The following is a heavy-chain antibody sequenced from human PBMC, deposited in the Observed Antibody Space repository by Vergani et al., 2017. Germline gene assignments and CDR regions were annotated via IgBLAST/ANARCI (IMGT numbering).Heavy chain of an antibody. J-gene: IGHJ5*02. V-gene: IGHV3-33*01. D-gene: IGHD1-14*01. Sequence: VESGGGVVQPGRSLRLSCAASGFTFNQYGMHWVRQAPGKGLEWVAVTWYDGNNKQYADSVKGRFTISRDNSKSTMYLQMNSLRDEDTGVYYCARDLRLLYNRFDPWGQGTLVTVSS. CDR3: ARDLRLLYNRFDP. CDR2: TWYDGNNK. CDR1: GFTFNQYG.